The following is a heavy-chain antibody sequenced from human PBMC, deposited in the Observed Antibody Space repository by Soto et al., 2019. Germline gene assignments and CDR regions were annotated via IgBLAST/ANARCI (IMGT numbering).Heavy chain of an antibody. D-gene: IGHD2-2*01. Sequence: GGSLSLSCAASGFTFSSYWMIWVRQAPGKGLEWVANIKQDGSEKYYVDSVKGRFTISRDNAKNSLYLQMNSLRAEDTAVYYCARTNVEIVPASYYYGMDVWGQGTTVTVSS. CDR1: GFTFSSYW. CDR2: IKQDGSEK. J-gene: IGHJ6*02. V-gene: IGHV3-7*05. CDR3: ARTNVEIVPASYYYGMDV.